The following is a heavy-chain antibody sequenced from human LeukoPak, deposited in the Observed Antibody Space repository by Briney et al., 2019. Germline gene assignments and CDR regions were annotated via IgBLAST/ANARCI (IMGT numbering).Heavy chain of an antibody. CDR3: ASIPSYYFGLDV. J-gene: IGHJ6*02. V-gene: IGHV4-61*02. CDR1: GGSLSSGSYY. Sequence: SQTLSLTCTVSGGSLSSGSYYWSWIRQPAGKGLEWIGRINTSGSTNYNPSLKSRVTISVDTSKNQFSLKLSSVTAADTAVYYCASIPSYYFGLDVWGQGTTVTVSS. CDR2: INTSGST. D-gene: IGHD2-2*02.